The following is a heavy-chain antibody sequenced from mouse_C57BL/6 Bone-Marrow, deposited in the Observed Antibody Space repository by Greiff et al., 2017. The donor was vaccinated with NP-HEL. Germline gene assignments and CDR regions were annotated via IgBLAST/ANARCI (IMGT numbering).Heavy chain of an antibody. J-gene: IGHJ4*01. V-gene: IGHV1-19*01. CDR3: ASRNLLRRYAMDY. CDR2: INPYNGGT. Sequence: DVHLVESGPVLVKPGASVKMSCKASGYTFTDYYMNWVKQSHGKSLEWIGVINPYNGGTSYNQKFKGKATLTVDKSSSTAYMELNSLTSEDSAVYYCASRNLLRRYAMDYWGQGTSVTVSS. D-gene: IGHD1-1*01. CDR1: GYTFTDYY.